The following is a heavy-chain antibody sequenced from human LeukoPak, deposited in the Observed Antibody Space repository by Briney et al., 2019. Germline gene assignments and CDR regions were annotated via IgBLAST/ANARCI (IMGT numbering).Heavy chain of an antibody. CDR1: GYTFTAYY. J-gene: IGHJ4*02. Sequence: ASVKVSCKASGYTFTAYYMHWVRQAPGQGPEWMGWINPNTGDTKYAQKFQGRVTMTRDTTISTAYLELSRLTSDDTAVYYCASYPRYVSTPPFDYWGQGTLVTASS. V-gene: IGHV1-2*02. D-gene: IGHD2-15*01. CDR3: ASYPRYVSTPPFDY. CDR2: INPNTGDT.